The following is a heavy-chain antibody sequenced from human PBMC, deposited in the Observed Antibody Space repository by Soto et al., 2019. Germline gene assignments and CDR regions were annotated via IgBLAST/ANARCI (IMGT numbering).Heavy chain of an antibody. CDR1: GFTFDNFA. D-gene: IGHD3-22*01. CDR2: ISGGGGGT. J-gene: IGHJ1*01. CDR3: ANDVHYDSSGGLEH. V-gene: IGHV3-23*01. Sequence: LRLSCTTSGFTFDNFAMSWVRQAPGRGLEWVSAISGGGGGTYYADSVKGRFIISRDNSKNTVYLQVNGLRPDDTAVYYCANDVHYDSSGGLEHWGQGTLVTVSS.